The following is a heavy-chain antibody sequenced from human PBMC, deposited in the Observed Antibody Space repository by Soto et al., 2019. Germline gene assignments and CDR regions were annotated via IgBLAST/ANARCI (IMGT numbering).Heavy chain of an antibody. CDR2: SGNKANGDTT. CDR3: TRGYSGIDIYAFDI. D-gene: IGHD1-26*01. J-gene: IGHJ3*02. V-gene: IGHV3-72*01. CDR1: GSTLSDHY. Sequence: GGSLRLSCAASGSTLSDHYVDWVRQAPGKGLEWVGRSGNKANGDTTEYGSSVKGRFTISRDDSKNSMYLQMNSLKTEDTAVYYCTRGYSGIDIYAFDIWGQGTLVTVSS.